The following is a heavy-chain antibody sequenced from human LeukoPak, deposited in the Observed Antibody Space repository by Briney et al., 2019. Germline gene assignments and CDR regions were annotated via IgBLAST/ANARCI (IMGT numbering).Heavy chain of an antibody. D-gene: IGHD3-9*01. CDR1: GFTFSSFW. V-gene: IGHV3-7*03. CDR3: ARDYTGYFP. CDR2: IKTDGSEK. Sequence: GGSLRLSCEASGFTFSSFWMSWFRKAPGKGLEWEANIKTDGSEKYYVDSVKGRFTISRDNAKNSLYLQMNSLRAEDTAVYYCARDYTGYFPWGQGTLVIVSS. J-gene: IGHJ5*02.